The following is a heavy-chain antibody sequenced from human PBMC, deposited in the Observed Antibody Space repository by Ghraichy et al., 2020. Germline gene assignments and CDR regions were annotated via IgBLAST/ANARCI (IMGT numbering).Heavy chain of an antibody. D-gene: IGHD3-22*01. CDR3: AKDRYDGSAGPVHI. CDR2: ITGSGVST. V-gene: IGHV3-23*01. CDR1: GFTFSNYG. J-gene: IGHJ3*02. Sequence: GESLNISCVVSGFTFSNYGMSWVRQAPGKGLEWVSAITGSGVSTYYAYSVQGRFTISRDNSKTTLFLQVNSLRAEDTAVYYCAKDRYDGSAGPVHIWGQGTMVTVSS.